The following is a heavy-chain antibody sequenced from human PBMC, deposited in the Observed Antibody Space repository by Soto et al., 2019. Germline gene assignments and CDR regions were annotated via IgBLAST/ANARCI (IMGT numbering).Heavy chain of an antibody. J-gene: IGHJ6*02. D-gene: IGHD3-22*01. V-gene: IGHV1-8*01. CDR3: ASLWYYYDSSGYQDYGMDV. CDR1: GYTFTSYD. CDR2: MNPNSGNT. Sequence: ASVKVSCKASGYTFTSYDINWVRQATGQGLEWMGWMNPNSGNTGYAQKFQGRVTMTRNTSISTAYMEPSSLRSEGTAVYYCASLWYYYDSSGYQDYGMDVWGQGTTVTVSS.